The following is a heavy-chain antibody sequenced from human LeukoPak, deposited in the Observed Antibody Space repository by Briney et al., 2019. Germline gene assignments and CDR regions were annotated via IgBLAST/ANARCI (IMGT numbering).Heavy chain of an antibody. Sequence: SETLSLTCTVSGGSISSSSYYWGWIRQPPGKGLEWIGSICYSGSTYYNPSLKSRVTISVDTSKNQFSLKLSSVTAADTAVYYCARQLASSWLGSYYYYGMDVWGQGTTVTVSS. CDR1: GGSISSSSYY. D-gene: IGHD6-13*01. J-gene: IGHJ6*02. CDR3: ARQLASSWLGSYYYYGMDV. V-gene: IGHV4-39*01. CDR2: ICYSGST.